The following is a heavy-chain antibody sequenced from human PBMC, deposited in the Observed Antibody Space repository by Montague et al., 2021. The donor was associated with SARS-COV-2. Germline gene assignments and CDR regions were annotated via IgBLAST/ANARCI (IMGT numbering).Heavy chain of an antibody. J-gene: IGHJ4*03. CDR3: ARIPVGSQYYLDF. D-gene: IGHD2-2*01. Sequence: CAISGDSVSSNSATWNWIRQSPSRGLEWLGRTYYRSKWYNDYAESVKSRITIDPDTSKNQFSLHLNSVTPEDTAVYYCARIPVGSQYYLDFWGQGTLVTVSS. V-gene: IGHV6-1*01. CDR1: GDSVSSNSAT. CDR2: TYYRSKWYN.